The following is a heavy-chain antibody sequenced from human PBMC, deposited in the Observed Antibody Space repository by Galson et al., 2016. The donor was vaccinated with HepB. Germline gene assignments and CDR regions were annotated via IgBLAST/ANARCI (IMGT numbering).Heavy chain of an antibody. CDR1: GFTFTSYA. D-gene: IGHD1-20*01. J-gene: IGHJ5*01. Sequence: SLRLSCAASGFTFTSYAMSWVRQAPGKGLEWLSSVSGSGGSTCYADSVRGRFIISRDRAENTLYLQMNTLRGDDTALYYCAKAGYNSHERNNWFDSWGQGTLVTVSS. V-gene: IGHV3-23*01. CDR3: AKAGYNSHERNNWFDS. CDR2: VSGSGGST.